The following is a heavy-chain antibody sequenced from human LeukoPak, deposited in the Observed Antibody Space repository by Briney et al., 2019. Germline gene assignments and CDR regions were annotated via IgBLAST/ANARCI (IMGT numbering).Heavy chain of an antibody. D-gene: IGHD6-19*01. CDR3: ARSLRLSGYSSAFDY. J-gene: IGHJ4*02. CDR1: GYTFTSYG. Sequence: ASVKVSCKASGYTFTSYGISWVRQAPGQGLEWMGWISAYNGNTNYAQKLQGRVTMTTDTPTSTAYMELRSLRSDDTAVYYCARSLRLSGYSSAFDYWGQGTLVTVSS. CDR2: ISAYNGNT. V-gene: IGHV1-18*01.